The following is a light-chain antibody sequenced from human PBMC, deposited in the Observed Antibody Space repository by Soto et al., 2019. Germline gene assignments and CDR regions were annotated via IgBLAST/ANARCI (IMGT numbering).Light chain of an antibody. J-gene: IGKJ1*01. V-gene: IGKV3-11*01. CDR2: DTS. Sequence: EIVLTQSPATLSLSPGERATLSCRASQSVSNYLAWYQKKPGQAPRLLMYDTSNRAPGIPARFNGSGSGTDFTLTISSLEPEEFSVYFCQQRSKFLWTVGQGTKVEI. CDR1: QSVSNY. CDR3: QQRSKFLWT.